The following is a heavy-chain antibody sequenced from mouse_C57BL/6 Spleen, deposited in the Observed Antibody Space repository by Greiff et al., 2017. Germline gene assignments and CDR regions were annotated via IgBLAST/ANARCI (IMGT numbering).Heavy chain of an antibody. V-gene: IGHV1-69*01. Sequence: QVQLKQPGAELVMPGASVKLSCKASGYTFTSYWMHWVKQRPGQGLEWIGEIDPSDSYTNYNQKFKGKSTLTVDKSSSTAYMQLSSLTSEDSAVYYCARGEAWFAYWGQGTLVTVSA. J-gene: IGHJ3*01. CDR2: IDPSDSYT. CDR3: ARGEAWFAY. CDR1: GYTFTSYW.